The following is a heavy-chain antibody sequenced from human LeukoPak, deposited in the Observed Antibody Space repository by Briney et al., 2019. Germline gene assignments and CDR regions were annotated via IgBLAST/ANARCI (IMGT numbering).Heavy chain of an antibody. D-gene: IGHD4-17*01. CDR3: AKEVDDYGDYAQGWFDP. CDR1: GFTFSSYG. V-gene: IGHV3-33*06. J-gene: IGHJ5*02. CDR2: IWYDGSNK. Sequence: PGGSLRLSCAASGFTFSSYGMRWVRQAPGKGLEWVAVIWYDGSNKYYADSVKGRFTISRDNSKNTLYLQMNSLRAEDTAVYYCAKEVDDYGDYAQGWFDPWGQGTLVTVSS.